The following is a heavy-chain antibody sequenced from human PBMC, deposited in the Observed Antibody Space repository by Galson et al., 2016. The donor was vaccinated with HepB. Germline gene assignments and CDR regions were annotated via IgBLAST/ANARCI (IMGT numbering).Heavy chain of an antibody. CDR1: GGSISSYY. Sequence: SETLSLTCTVSGGSISSYYWSWIRQSPGKGPEWIGYIYFSGNTNYNPSLKSRVTISADTSKNQLSLKIKSVTAVDTAVYYCARAFCYGSGSSYPCMDVWGQGTTVTVSS. CDR2: IYFSGNT. D-gene: IGHD3-10*01. CDR3: ARAFCYGSGSSYPCMDV. J-gene: IGHJ6*02. V-gene: IGHV4-59*01.